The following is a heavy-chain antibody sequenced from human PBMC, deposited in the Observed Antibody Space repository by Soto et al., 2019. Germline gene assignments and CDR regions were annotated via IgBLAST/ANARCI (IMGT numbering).Heavy chain of an antibody. CDR2: IYYSGST. CDR1: GGSISSSSYY. J-gene: IGHJ4*02. Sequence: SETLSLTCTVSGGSISSSSYYWGWIRQPPGKGLEWIGSIYYSGSTYYNPSLKSRVTISVDTSKNQFSLKLSSVTAADTAVYYCATEYSSSWYGGDYWGQGTLVTVSS. D-gene: IGHD6-13*01. CDR3: ATEYSSSWYGGDY. V-gene: IGHV4-39*01.